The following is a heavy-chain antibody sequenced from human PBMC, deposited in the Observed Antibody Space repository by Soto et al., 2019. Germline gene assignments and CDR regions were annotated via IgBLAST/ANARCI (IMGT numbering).Heavy chain of an antibody. V-gene: IGHV3-33*01. D-gene: IGHD3-10*01. CDR3: ARDDIWFGESGFDY. Sequence: GGSLRLSCAASGFTFSRYGMHWVRQAPGKGLEWVAVIWYDGSNKYYADSVKGRFTISRDNSKNTLYLQMNSLRAEDTAVYYCARDDIWFGESGFDYWGQGTLVTVSS. CDR2: IWYDGSNK. CDR1: GFTFSRYG. J-gene: IGHJ4*02.